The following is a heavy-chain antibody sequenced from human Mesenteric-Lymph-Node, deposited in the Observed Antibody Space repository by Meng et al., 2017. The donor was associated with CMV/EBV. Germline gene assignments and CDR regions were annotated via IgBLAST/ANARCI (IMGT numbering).Heavy chain of an antibody. D-gene: IGHD2-15*01. CDR2: IKSKTDGETT. V-gene: IGHV3-15*01. CDR1: GFTFSNAG. CDR3: TTDQIVVVASQWFDP. Sequence: GESLKISCVASGFTFSNAGMSWVRQAPGKGLEWVGHIKSKTDGETTNYAAPVKGRFTISRDDSKKMVYLQMNSLKNDDTGVYYCTTDQIVVVASQWFDPWGQGTLVTVSS. J-gene: IGHJ5*02.